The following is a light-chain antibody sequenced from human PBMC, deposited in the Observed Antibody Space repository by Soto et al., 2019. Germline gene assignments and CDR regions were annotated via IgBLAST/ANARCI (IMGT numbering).Light chain of an antibody. CDR2: SNN. CDR3: AAWDDSLNGVV. CDR1: SSNIGSNT. V-gene: IGLV1-44*01. J-gene: IGLJ2*01. Sequence: QSVLTQPPSASGTPGQRVTISCSGISSNIGSNTVNWYQQLPGTAPKLLIYSNNQRPSWVPDRFSGSKSGTSASLAISGLQSEDEADYYCAAWDDSLNGVVFGGGTKLTVL.